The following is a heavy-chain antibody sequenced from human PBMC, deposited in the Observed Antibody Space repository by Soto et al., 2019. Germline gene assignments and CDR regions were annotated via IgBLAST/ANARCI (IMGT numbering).Heavy chain of an antibody. CDR2: INHSGST. CDR3: ARVLRGLGYCSGGGCYYYYGMDV. J-gene: IGHJ6*02. CDR1: GGSFSGYY. Sequence: SETLSLTCAVYGGSFSGYYWSWIRQPPGKGLEWIGEINHSGSTNYNPSLKSRVTISVDTSKNQFSLKLSSVTAADTAVYHCARVLRGLGYCSGGGCYYYYGMDVWGQGTTVTVSS. V-gene: IGHV4-34*01. D-gene: IGHD2-15*01.